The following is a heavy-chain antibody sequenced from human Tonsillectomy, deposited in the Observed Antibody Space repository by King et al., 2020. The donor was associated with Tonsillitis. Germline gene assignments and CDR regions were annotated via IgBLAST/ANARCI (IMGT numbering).Heavy chain of an antibody. V-gene: IGHV1-2*02. CDR1: GYTFTDYY. Sequence: VQLVQSGAEVKKPGASVKVSCKASGYTFTDYYIHWVRQAPGQGLEWMGWINPNTGGTKYAQKFQGRVTMTRDTSISTAYMELSRLRSDDTAVYYSARDRDDPIYFDYWGQGTLVTVSS. J-gene: IGHJ4*02. CDR2: INPNTGGT. CDR3: ARDRDDPIYFDY. D-gene: IGHD5-24*01.